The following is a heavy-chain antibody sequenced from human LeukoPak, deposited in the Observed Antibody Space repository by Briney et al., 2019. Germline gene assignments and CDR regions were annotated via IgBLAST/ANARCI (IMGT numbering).Heavy chain of an antibody. J-gene: IGHJ4*02. Sequence: ASVKVSCKASGYTFTGYYMHWVRQAPGQGLEWMGWINPNSGGTNYAQKFQGRVTMTRDTSISTAYMELSRLRSDDTAVYYCARGYCSGGSCLGYFDYWGQGTLATVSS. CDR2: INPNSGGT. CDR3: ARGYCSGGSCLGYFDY. CDR1: GYTFTGYY. V-gene: IGHV1-2*02. D-gene: IGHD2-15*01.